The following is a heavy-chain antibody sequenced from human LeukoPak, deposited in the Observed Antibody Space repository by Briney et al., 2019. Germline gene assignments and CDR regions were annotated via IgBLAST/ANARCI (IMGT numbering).Heavy chain of an antibody. Sequence: GGSLRLSCAASGFIFSIYNMNWVRQAPGKGLEWVSYISSSGSTIYYADSVKGRFTISRGNAKNSLSLQMNSLRAEDTAVYFCARGRDTVVVPAAVDYWGQGTLVTVSS. V-gene: IGHV3-48*01. CDR1: GFIFSIYN. J-gene: IGHJ4*02. CDR2: ISSSGSTI. CDR3: ARGRDTVVVPAAVDY. D-gene: IGHD2-2*01.